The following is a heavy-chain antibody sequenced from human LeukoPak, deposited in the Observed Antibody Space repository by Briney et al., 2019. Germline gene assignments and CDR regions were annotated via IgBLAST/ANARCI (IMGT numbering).Heavy chain of an antibody. J-gene: IGHJ3*02. Sequence: GGSLRLSRAASGFTFSSYWMSWVRQAPGKGLEWVANIKQDGSEKYYVDSVKGRFTISRDNAKNSLYLQMNSLRAEDTAVYYCARDEYRVVPAAIGAFDIWGQGTMVTVSS. V-gene: IGHV3-7*01. CDR3: ARDEYRVVPAAIGAFDI. CDR2: IKQDGSEK. D-gene: IGHD2-2*01. CDR1: GFTFSSYW.